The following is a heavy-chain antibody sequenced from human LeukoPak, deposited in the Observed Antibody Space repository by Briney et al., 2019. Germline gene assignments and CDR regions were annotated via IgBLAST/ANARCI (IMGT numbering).Heavy chain of an antibody. Sequence: TGGSLRLSCAASGFTFSSYWMSWVRQAPGKGLEWVGRIKSKTDGGTTDYAAPVKGRFTISRDDSKNTLYLQMNSLKTEDTAVYYCTTEDVSGSGSFFDYWGQGTLVTVSS. D-gene: IGHD3-10*01. J-gene: IGHJ4*02. CDR1: GFTFSSYW. V-gene: IGHV3-15*01. CDR3: TTEDVSGSGSFFDY. CDR2: IKSKTDGGTT.